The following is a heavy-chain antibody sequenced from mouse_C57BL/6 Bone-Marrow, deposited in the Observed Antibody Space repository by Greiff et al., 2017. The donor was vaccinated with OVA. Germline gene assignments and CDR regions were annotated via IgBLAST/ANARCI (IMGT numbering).Heavy chain of an antibody. CDR1: GFSFNTYA. CDR3: VRHEDLAWFAY. J-gene: IGHJ3*01. V-gene: IGHV10-1*01. Sequence: EVQGVESGGGLVQPKGSLKLSCAASGFSFNTYAMNWVRQAPGKGLEWVARIRSKSNNYATYYADSVKDRFTISRDDSESMLYLQMNNLKTEDTAMYYCVRHEDLAWFAYWGQGTLVTVSA. CDR2: IRSKSNNYAT.